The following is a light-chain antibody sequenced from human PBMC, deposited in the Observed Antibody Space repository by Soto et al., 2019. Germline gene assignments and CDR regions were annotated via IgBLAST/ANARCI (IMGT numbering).Light chain of an antibody. J-gene: IGKJ1*01. CDR2: KAA. Sequence: DIQMTQSPSTLSASVGDRVAITCRASGNIAPWVAWYQQKPGKAPKLLIYKAANLADEVPSRFAGSGSGTDFTLTITRLQPDDFATYYCQHYNSFSRTFGQGTKVDIK. CDR1: GNIAPW. CDR3: QHYNSFSRT. V-gene: IGKV1-5*03.